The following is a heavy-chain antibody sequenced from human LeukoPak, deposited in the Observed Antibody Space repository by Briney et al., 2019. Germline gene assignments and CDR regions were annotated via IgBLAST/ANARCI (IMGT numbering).Heavy chain of an antibody. D-gene: IGHD2-15*01. Sequence: TGGSLRLSCAASVFTFSTYWMTWVRQAPGEGLEWVANIKQEGSEKYYADSVKGRFSISRDNAKKSLYLQMNSLRADDTALYYCARDGGTAGEFDYWGQGTVVTVSS. J-gene: IGHJ4*02. CDR2: IKQEGSEK. CDR1: VFTFSTYW. CDR3: ARDGGTAGEFDY. V-gene: IGHV3-7*05.